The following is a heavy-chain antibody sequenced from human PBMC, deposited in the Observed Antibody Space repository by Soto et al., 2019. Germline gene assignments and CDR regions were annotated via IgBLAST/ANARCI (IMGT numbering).Heavy chain of an antibody. CDR2: IYYSGST. D-gene: IGHD6-13*01. CDR3: ARERPDGSRLDP. CDR1: GDSISTDY. Sequence: SETLSLTCTVSGDSISTDYWSWIRQPPGKGLEWIGYIYYSGSTYYNPSLKSRVTISVDTSKNQFSLKLSSVTAADTAVYYCARERPDGSRLDPWGQGTLVTVSS. V-gene: IGHV4-30-4*08. J-gene: IGHJ5*02.